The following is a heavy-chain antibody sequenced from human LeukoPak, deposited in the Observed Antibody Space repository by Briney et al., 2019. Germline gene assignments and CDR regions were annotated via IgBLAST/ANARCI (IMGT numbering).Heavy chain of an antibody. V-gene: IGHV1-3*01. D-gene: IGHD5-12*01. CDR3: AITASVISSGSLGSPFDY. Sequence: GNGNTKYSQKFQGRVTITRDTSASTAYMELSSLRSEDTAVYYCAITASVISSGSLGSPFDYWGQGALVTVSS. CDR2: GNGNT. J-gene: IGHJ4*02.